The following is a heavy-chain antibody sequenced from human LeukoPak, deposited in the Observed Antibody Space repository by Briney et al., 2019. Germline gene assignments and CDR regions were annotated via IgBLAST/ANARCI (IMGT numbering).Heavy chain of an antibody. V-gene: IGHV3-74*01. CDR2: INSDGIRT. Sequence: PGGSLRLSCAASGFTFNSFWMYWVRQVPGKGLLWVARINSDGIRTSHADSVQGRFTISRDNAKNSLYLQMNSLRAEDTAVYYCAREGYSPRDGYNFNFDYWGQGTLVTVSS. D-gene: IGHD5-24*01. CDR3: AREGYSPRDGYNFNFDY. J-gene: IGHJ4*02. CDR1: GFTFNSFW.